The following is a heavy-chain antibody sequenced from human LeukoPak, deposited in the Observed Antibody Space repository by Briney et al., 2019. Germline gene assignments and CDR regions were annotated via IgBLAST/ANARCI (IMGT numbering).Heavy chain of an antibody. J-gene: IGHJ3*02. CDR3: AKVESGGYYDSSGYYHHAFDI. CDR2: IRYDGSNK. D-gene: IGHD3-22*01. CDR1: GFTFSSYG. Sequence: PGGSLRLSCAPSGFTFSSYGMHWVRQAPGKGLEWVAFIRYDGSNKYYADSVKGRFTISRDNSKNTLYLQMNSLRAEDTAVYYCAKVESGGYYDSSGYYHHAFDIWGQGTMVTVSS. V-gene: IGHV3-30*02.